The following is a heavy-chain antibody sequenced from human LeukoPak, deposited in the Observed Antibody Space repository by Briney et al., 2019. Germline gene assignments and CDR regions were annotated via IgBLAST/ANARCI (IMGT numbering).Heavy chain of an antibody. J-gene: IGHJ4*02. CDR2: IYYSGST. CDR3: AGENYDILTGSSH. D-gene: IGHD3-9*01. CDR1: GGSISNDY. V-gene: IGHV4-59*12. Sequence: TSETLSLTCNVSGGSISNDYWSWIRQPPGKGLEWIGYIYYSGSTNYNPSLKSRVTISVDTSKNQFSLKLSSVTAADTAVYYCAGENYDILTGSSHWGQGTLVTVSS.